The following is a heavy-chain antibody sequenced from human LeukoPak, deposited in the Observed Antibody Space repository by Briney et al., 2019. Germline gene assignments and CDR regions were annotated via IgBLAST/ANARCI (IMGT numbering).Heavy chain of an antibody. CDR2: INPKSGGT. CDR3: ARNLWFGESSDAFDM. J-gene: IGHJ3*02. V-gene: IGHV1-2*02. CDR1: GYSFTGHY. D-gene: IGHD3-10*01. Sequence: SVKVSCKASGYSFTGHYMHWVRQAPGQGLEWMGWINPKSGGTNYAQKFQGRVTMTRDTSISTAYMDMSSLRSDDTAVYYCARNLWFGESSDAFDMWGQGTMVTVSS.